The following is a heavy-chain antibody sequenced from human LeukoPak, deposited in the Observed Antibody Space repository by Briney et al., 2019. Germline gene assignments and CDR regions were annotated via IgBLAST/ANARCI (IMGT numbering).Heavy chain of an antibody. J-gene: IGHJ4*02. Sequence: GGSLRLSCVASGFIFSTYWMNWVRQAPGKGLEWVANIKQDGSGKYYVDSVKGRFTISRDNAKNSLYLQMNSLTAEDTAVYYCASDIVQIVGANVDYWGQGTLVTVSS. CDR1: GFIFSTYW. D-gene: IGHD1-26*01. CDR2: IKQDGSGK. CDR3: ASDIVQIVGANVDY. V-gene: IGHV3-7*01.